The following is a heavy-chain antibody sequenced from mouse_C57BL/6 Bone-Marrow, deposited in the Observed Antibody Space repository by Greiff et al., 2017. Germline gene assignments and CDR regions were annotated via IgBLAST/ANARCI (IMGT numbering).Heavy chain of an antibody. J-gene: IGHJ4*01. D-gene: IGHD1-1*01. CDR1: GFTFSDYG. CDR2: ISNLAYSI. V-gene: IGHV5-15*04. Sequence: DVMLVESGGGLVQPGGSLKLSCAASGFTFSDYGMAWVRQAPRKGPEWVAFISNLAYSIYYADTVTGRFTISSENAKNTLYLEMSSLRSEDTAMYYCARRLRFYAMDYWGQGTSVTVSS. CDR3: ARRLRFYAMDY.